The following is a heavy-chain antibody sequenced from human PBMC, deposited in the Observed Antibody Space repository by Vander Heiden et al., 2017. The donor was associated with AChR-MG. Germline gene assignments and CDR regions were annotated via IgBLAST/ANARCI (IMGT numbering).Heavy chain of an antibody. CDR3: ARDYYDSSGYYRSA. Sequence: EVQLVESGRGLIQPGGSLRLSCAASGFTVSSNYLSWVRQAPGKGLEWVSVIYSGGSTYYADSVKGRFTISRDNSKNTLYLQMNSLRAEDTAVYYCARDYYDSSGYYRSAWGQGTLVTVSS. D-gene: IGHD3-22*01. CDR1: GFTVSSNY. J-gene: IGHJ5*02. CDR2: IYSGGST. V-gene: IGHV3-53*01.